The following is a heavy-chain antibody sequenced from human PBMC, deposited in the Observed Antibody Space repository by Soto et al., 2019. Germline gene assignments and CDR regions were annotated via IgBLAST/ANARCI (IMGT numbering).Heavy chain of an antibody. V-gene: IGHV3-66*01. Sequence: EVQLVESGGGLVQPGGSLRLSCAASGFTVSSNYMSWVRQAPGKGLEWVSVIYSGGSTYGDSVKGRFSISRDNSNNTLYLQMNSLRAEDTAVYYCAMTKYDSSGYYFGYWGQGTLVTVSS. D-gene: IGHD3-22*01. CDR2: IYSGGST. CDR1: GFTVSSNY. J-gene: IGHJ4*02. CDR3: AMTKYDSSGYYFGY.